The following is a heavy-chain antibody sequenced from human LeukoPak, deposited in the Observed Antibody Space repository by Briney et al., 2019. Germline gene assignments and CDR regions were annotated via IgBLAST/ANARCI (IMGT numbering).Heavy chain of an antibody. D-gene: IGHD5-12*01. Sequence: ASVTVSCKASGYTFTSYYMHWVRQAPGQGLEGRGIINPSGGSTIYAQKFQGRVTMTRDTSTSTVYMELSSLRSEDTAVYYCASQSGYSGYGPGDGWFDPWGQGTLVTVSS. J-gene: IGHJ5*02. CDR1: GYTFTSYY. V-gene: IGHV1-46*01. CDR3: ASQSGYSGYGPGDGWFDP. CDR2: INPSGGST.